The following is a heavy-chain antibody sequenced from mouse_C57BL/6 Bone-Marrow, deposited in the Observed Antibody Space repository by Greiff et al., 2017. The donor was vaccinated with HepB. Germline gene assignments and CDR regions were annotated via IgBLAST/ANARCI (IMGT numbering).Heavy chain of an antibody. CDR2: IDPENGDT. V-gene: IGHV14-4*01. J-gene: IGHJ2*01. Sequence: SGAELVRPGASVKLSCTASGFNIKDDYMHWVKQRPEQGLEWIGWIDPENGDTEYASKFQGKATITADTSSNTAYLQLSSLTSEDTAVYYCTTFYDGYYDYWGQGTTLTVSS. CDR3: TTFYDGYYDY. D-gene: IGHD2-3*01. CDR1: GFNIKDDY.